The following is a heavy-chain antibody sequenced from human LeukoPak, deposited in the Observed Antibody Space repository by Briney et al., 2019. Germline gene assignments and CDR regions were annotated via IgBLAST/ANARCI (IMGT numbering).Heavy chain of an antibody. CDR2: ISSSGSTI. V-gene: IGHV3-48*03. J-gene: IGHJ6*04. Sequence: PGGSRRLSCAASGFTFSSYEMNWVRQAPGKGLEWVSYISSSGSTIYYADSVNGRFTISRDSAKNSLYLQMNSLRAEDTAVYYCAELGITMIGGVWGKGTTVTISS. D-gene: IGHD3-10*02. CDR1: GFTFSSYE. CDR3: AELGITMIGGV.